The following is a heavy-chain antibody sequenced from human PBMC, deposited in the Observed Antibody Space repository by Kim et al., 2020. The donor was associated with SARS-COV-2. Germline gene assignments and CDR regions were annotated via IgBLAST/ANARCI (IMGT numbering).Heavy chain of an antibody. Sequence: SETLSFTCTVSGDSISSYYWSWIRQPPGKGLEWIGYIYYSGSTNYNPSLKSRVTISVDTSKNQFSLKLSSVTAADTAVYYCARDRVVGGMDVWGQGTTVTVSS. V-gene: IGHV4-59*13. CDR2: IYYSGST. CDR3: ARDRVVGGMDV. CDR1: GDSISSYY. J-gene: IGHJ6*02. D-gene: IGHD1-26*01.